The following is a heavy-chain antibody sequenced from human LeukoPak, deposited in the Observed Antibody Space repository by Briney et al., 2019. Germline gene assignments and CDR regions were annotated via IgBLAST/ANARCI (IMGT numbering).Heavy chain of an antibody. V-gene: IGHV3-23*01. J-gene: IGHJ4*02. CDR1: GFTFSSYW. D-gene: IGHD7-27*01. CDR3: ARDLAWGAFDY. Sequence: GGSLRLSCAASGFTFSSYWMSWVRQAPGKGLEWVSAISGSGGSTYYADSVKGRFTISRDNSKNTLSLQMNSLRVEDTAVYYCARDLAWGAFDYWGQGTLVTVSS. CDR2: ISGSGGST.